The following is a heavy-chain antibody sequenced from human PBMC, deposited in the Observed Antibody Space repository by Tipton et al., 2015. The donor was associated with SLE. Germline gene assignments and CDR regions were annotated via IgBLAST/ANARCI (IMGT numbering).Heavy chain of an antibody. J-gene: IGHJ5*02. D-gene: IGHD2-2*01. CDR3: ARGLLVVPAAMGGWFDP. Sequence: TLSLTCTVSGGSISSGSYYWSWIRQHPGKGLEWIGYIYYSGSTYYNPSLKSRVTISVDTSKNQFSLKLSSVTAADTAVYYCARGLLVVPAAMGGWFDPWGQGTLVTVSS. V-gene: IGHV4-31*03. CDR1: GGSISSGSYY. CDR2: IYYSGST.